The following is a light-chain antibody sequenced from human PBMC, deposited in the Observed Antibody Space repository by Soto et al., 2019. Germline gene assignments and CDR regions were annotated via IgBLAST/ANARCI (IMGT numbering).Light chain of an antibody. CDR1: ISNIGEEYD. J-gene: IGLJ1*01. CDR2: GDN. CDR3: QSYDSSMTTFV. V-gene: IGLV1-40*01. Sequence: QSVLPHPPSVSRAPGHRVAISFTGSISNIGEEYDVHWYQQLPGTAPKRIIYGDNNRPSGVPDRFSGSKSGTSASLEITGLKPEDEADYYCQSYDSSMTTFVFGTGTKVTVL.